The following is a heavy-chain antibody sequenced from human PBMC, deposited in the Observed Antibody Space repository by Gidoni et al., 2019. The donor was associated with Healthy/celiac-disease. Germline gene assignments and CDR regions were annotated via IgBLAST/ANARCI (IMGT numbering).Heavy chain of an antibody. J-gene: IGHJ4*02. Sequence: ELQLVESGGALVQPGGSLRLSCAASGFTFSSYWMHWVRQALGKGLLWVSRINSDGSSTSDADSVKGRFTISRDNAKNTLYLQMNSLRAEDTAVYYCARVPSSGYYEVIDYWGQGTLVTVSS. D-gene: IGHD3-22*01. V-gene: IGHV3-74*01. CDR1: GFTFSSYW. CDR2: INSDGSST. CDR3: ARVPSSGYYEVIDY.